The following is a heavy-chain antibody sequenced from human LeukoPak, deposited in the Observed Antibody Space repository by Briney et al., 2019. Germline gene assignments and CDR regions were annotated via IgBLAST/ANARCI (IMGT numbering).Heavy chain of an antibody. CDR3: ARGASGGWLQCPDY. Sequence: PGGSLRLSCAASGFTFSSYDMHWVRQATGKGLEWVSAIGTAGDTYYPGSVKSRFTISRENAKNSLYLQMNSLRAGDTAVYYCARGASGGWLQCPDYWGQGTLVTVSS. CDR2: IGTAGDT. D-gene: IGHD5-24*01. V-gene: IGHV3-13*01. J-gene: IGHJ4*02. CDR1: GFTFSSYD.